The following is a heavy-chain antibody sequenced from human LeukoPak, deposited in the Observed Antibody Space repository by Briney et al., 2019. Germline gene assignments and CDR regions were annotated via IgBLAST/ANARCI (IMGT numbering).Heavy chain of an antibody. CDR3: ARGGPYSSSSRDY. CDR2: IKYDGSST. D-gene: IGHD6-6*01. CDR1: GFTFSNSW. V-gene: IGHV3-74*01. J-gene: IGHJ4*02. Sequence: GGSLRLSCAASGFTFSNSWMYWVRQTPDKGLVWVSRIKYDGSSTVYADSVKGRFTISRDNAKNTLDLQMNSLSAEAAAVYYCARGGPYSSSSRDYWGQGTLVTVSS.